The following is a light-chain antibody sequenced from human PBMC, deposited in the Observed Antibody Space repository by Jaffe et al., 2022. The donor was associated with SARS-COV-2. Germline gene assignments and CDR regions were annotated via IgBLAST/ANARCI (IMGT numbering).Light chain of an antibody. CDR2: GNS. CDR3: QSYDSSLSGYYV. CDR1: SSNIGAGYD. J-gene: IGLJ1*01. Sequence: QSVLTQPPSVSGAPGQRVTISCTGSSSNIGAGYDVHWYKQLPGTAPKLLIYGNSNRPSGVPDRFSGSKSGTSASLAISGLQAEDEADYYCQSYDSSLSGYYVFGTGTKVTAL. V-gene: IGLV1-40*01.